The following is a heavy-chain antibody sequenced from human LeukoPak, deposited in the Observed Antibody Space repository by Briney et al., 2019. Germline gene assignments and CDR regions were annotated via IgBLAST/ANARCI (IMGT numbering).Heavy chain of an antibody. J-gene: IGHJ5*02. CDR1: GGSFSGYY. CDR2: INHSGST. V-gene: IGHV4-34*01. D-gene: IGHD6-13*01. CDR3: ASKGIAAAGNIGWFDP. Sequence: SETLSLTCAVYGGSFSGYYWSWIRQPPGKGLEWLGEINHSGSTNYNPSLKSRVTISVDTSKNQFSLKLSSVTAADTAVYYCASKGIAAAGNIGWFDPWGQGTLVTVSS.